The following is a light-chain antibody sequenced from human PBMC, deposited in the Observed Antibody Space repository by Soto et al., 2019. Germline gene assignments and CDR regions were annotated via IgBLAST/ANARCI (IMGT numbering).Light chain of an antibody. V-gene: IGLV2-14*01. CDR3: NSYTSSTSRPYV. CDR1: TNDVGGYNY. J-gene: IGLJ1*01. CDR2: EVS. Sequence: QSALTQPPSVSLSPGQSITISCTGTTNDVGGYNYVSWYQQHPGKAPKLLIFEVSSRPSGVSNRFSGSKSGNTASLTISALQAEDEADYFCNSYTSSTSRPYVFGTGTKVTVL.